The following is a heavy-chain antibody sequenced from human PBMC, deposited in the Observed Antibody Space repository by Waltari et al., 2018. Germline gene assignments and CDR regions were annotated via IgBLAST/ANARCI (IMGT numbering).Heavy chain of an antibody. CDR1: GGSLSSRNYF. V-gene: IGHV4-39*07. CDR3: ARSTGIPTGHYMDV. D-gene: IGHD1-1*01. CDR2: IYYSEIT. Sequence: QVQLQESGPGLVRPSETLSLNCTASGGSLSSRNYFWAWVRQPPGKGLEWIGSIYYSEITYYNPSLKSRVTISGDTSKNQFSLNLSSVTAADSAVYYCARSTGIPTGHYMDVWGKGTTVTISS. J-gene: IGHJ6*03.